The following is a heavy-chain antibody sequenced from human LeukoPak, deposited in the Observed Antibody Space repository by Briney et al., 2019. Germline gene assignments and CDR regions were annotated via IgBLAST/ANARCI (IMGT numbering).Heavy chain of an antibody. CDR2: INHNGNVN. V-gene: IGHV3-7*03. Sequence: GGSLRLSCAASGFTFSSYWMNWARQAPGKGLEWGSSINHNGNVNYYVDSVKGRFTISRDNAKNSLYLQMSNLRAEDTAVYFCARGGGLDVWGQGATVTVSS. D-gene: IGHD3-16*01. CDR3: ARGGGLDV. J-gene: IGHJ6*02. CDR1: GFTFSSYW.